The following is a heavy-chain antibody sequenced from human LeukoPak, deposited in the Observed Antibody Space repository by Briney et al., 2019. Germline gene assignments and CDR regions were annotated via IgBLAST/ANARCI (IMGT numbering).Heavy chain of an antibody. V-gene: IGHV3-23*01. J-gene: IGHJ4*02. CDR1: GFTFSNYA. D-gene: IGHD5-12*01. CDR2: INDNGSTR. Sequence: QPGGSLRLSCAASGFTFSNYAMSWVRQAPGKGLERDSCINDNGSTRFYAASVKGRFTSSRDNPKNTLYLQMNGLRVEDTAVYYCEKDMQTWPRFPDYWGQGTLVTVSS. CDR3: EKDMQTWPRFPDY.